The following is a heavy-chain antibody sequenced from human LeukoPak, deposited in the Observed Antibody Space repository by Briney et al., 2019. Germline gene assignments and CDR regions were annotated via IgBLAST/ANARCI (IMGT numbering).Heavy chain of an antibody. CDR2: ISTVNGNS. D-gene: IGHD2-8*02. Sequence: ASVSVSCKASGYRFSSSGITWVRQAPGQGPEWMGWISTVNGNSRYAQNFQGRVTLTTDTSTNTAHLELTSLRSDDTAIYYCARVRDSDDWWGAFDIWGQGTMVTVSS. V-gene: IGHV1-18*01. CDR1: GYRFSSSG. CDR3: ARVRDSDDWWGAFDI. J-gene: IGHJ3*02.